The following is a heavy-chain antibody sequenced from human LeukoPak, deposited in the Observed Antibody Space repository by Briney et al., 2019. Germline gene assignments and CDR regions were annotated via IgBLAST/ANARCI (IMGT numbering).Heavy chain of an antibody. D-gene: IGHD6-25*01. Sequence: PGGSLRLSCAASGYSFSRHNMNWVRRAREKGLEWVSSISGNSDSIYYANSVRGRFTISRDNAKNSLFLQMTSLRAEDTAVYYCASLAVGYSSAFFDYWGQGTLVAVSS. J-gene: IGHJ4*02. CDR2: ISGNSDSI. CDR3: ASLAVGYSSAFFDY. V-gene: IGHV3-21*06. CDR1: GYSFSRHN.